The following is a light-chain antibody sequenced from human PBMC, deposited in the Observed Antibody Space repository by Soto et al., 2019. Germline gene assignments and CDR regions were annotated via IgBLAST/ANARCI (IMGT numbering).Light chain of an antibody. CDR1: QGFKGNA. CDR3: QQYDTSPWT. CDR2: AAS. V-gene: IGKV3-20*01. Sequence: EIVLTQSQGTLSLSPGERAPLSCRAIQGFKGNALACYQQNPGQAPRLLIYAASRRATGIPDRFSGSGSGTDFTLTISRLEPEDFAVYYCQQYDTSPWTFGQGTKVEIK. J-gene: IGKJ1*01.